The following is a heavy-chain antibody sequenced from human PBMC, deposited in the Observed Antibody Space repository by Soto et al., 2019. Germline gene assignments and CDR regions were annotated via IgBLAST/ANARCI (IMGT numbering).Heavy chain of an antibody. V-gene: IGHV3-30*03. CDR3: ATLNYGGDDC. J-gene: IGHJ4*02. Sequence: QVQLVESGGGVVQPGRSLRLSCATSGLTFSRYGMHWVRQAPGKGLECVAIIPYDRSYKYYADSVKGRFTISRDNSKNTLYLQMDSLRAEDTAVYYCATLNYGGDDCWCQGTLVSVTS. CDR2: IPYDRSYK. CDR1: GLTFSRYG. D-gene: IGHD4-17*01.